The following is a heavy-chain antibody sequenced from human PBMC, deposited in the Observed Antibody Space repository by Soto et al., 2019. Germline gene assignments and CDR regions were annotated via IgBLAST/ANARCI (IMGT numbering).Heavy chain of an antibody. Sequence: SETLSLTCAVYGGFLSESYWTWIRQPPGKGLERIGEINHVGGTNYNPSLKSRVTMSVDTSQNQFSLRLISVTAADTAMYFCVRIRYQLPSSVLWLDPWGQGTPVTVSS. D-gene: IGHD3-16*01. V-gene: IGHV4-34*01. J-gene: IGHJ5*02. CDR1: GGFLSESY. CDR2: INHVGGT. CDR3: VRIRYQLPSSVLWLDP.